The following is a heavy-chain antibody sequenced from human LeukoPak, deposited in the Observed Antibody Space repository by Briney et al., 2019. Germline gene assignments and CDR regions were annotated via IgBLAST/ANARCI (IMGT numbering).Heavy chain of an antibody. V-gene: IGHV1-2*02. D-gene: IGHD5-18*01. J-gene: IGHJ4*02. CDR3: AREYVDTAMVPTFDY. CDR1: GYTFTGYY. CDR2: FNPNSGGT. Sequence: GASVKVSCKASGYTFTGYYMHWVRQAPGQGLEWMGWFNPNSGGTNYAQKFQGRVTMTRDTSISTAYMELSRLRSDDTAVYYCAREYVDTAMVPTFDYWGQGTLVTVSS.